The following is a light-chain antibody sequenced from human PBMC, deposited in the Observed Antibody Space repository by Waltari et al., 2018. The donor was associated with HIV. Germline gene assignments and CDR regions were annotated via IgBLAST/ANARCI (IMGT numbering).Light chain of an antibody. CDR3: GSWDSSLSAGV. CDR1: TPNIRTNY. Sequence: SVLTQPPSVYAVPGQKVTIPSSGSTPNIRTNYLSCYPQQPGTAPKLLIYDNNKRPSGIPDGFSGSKSGTSATLGITGLQTGDEADYYCGSWDSSLSAGVFGGGTKLTVL. V-gene: IGLV1-51*01. CDR2: DNN. J-gene: IGLJ3*02.